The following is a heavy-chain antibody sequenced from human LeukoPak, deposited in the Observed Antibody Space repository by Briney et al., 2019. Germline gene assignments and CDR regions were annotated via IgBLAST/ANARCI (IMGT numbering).Heavy chain of an antibody. V-gene: IGHV4-34*01. J-gene: IGHJ5*02. CDR1: GGSFSGYF. CDR3: ARWRGRGWFDP. D-gene: IGHD3-3*01. CDR2: INHGGGN. Sequence: PSETLSLTCGVSGGSFSGYFWSWIRQTPGKGLEWIGEINHGGGNNYNPSLKSRVTMSLGTSDNQFSLNMTSVTAADTAMYFCARWRGRGWFDPWGQGTLVTVSS.